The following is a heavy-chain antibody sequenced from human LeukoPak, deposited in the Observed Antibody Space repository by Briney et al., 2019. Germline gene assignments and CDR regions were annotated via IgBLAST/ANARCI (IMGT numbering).Heavy chain of an antibody. CDR1: GYTFTSYG. Sequence: ASVKVSCKASGYTFTSYGISWVRQAPGQGLEWMGWIGAYNGNTNYAQKLQGRVTMTTDTSTSTAYMELRSLRSDDTAVYYCARLSTDSSGYYYVWWFDPWGQGTLVTVSS. D-gene: IGHD3-22*01. J-gene: IGHJ5*02. V-gene: IGHV1-18*01. CDR2: IGAYNGNT. CDR3: ARLSTDSSGYYYVWWFDP.